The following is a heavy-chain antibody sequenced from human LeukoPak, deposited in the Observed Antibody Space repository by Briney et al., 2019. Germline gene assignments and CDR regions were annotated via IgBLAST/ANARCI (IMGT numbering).Heavy chain of an antibody. Sequence: PGGSLRLSCAASGFPFSSYWMSWVRQAPGKGLEWVANINQDGSEKYYVDSVKGRFSISRDNAKNSLYLQMNSLRAEDTAVYYCARSNREFASGSGDYWGQGTLVTVSS. CDR3: ARSNREFASGSGDY. V-gene: IGHV3-7*05. CDR2: INQDGSEK. J-gene: IGHJ4*02. CDR1: GFPFSSYW. D-gene: IGHD3-10*01.